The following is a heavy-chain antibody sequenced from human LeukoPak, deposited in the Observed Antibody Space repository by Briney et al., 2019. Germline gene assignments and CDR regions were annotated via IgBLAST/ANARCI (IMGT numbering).Heavy chain of an antibody. CDR1: GGSFSGYY. D-gene: IGHD3-3*01. J-gene: IGHJ4*02. CDR2: INHSGRT. Sequence: SETLSLTCAVYGGSFSGYYWSWIRQPPGKGLEWIGEINHSGRTNYNPSLKGRVTISVDTSKNQFSLKLSSVTAADTAVYYCARLRFLEWLLPEYYFDYWGQGTLVTVSS. V-gene: IGHV4-34*01. CDR3: ARLRFLEWLLPEYYFDY.